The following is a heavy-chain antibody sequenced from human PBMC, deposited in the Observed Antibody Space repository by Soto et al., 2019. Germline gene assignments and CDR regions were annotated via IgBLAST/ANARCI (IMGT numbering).Heavy chain of an antibody. CDR3: ARDYYGSGRPRSPFSY. V-gene: IGHV1-18*01. D-gene: IGHD3-10*01. J-gene: IGHJ4*02. CDR1: GYSVTNYG. CDR2: ISVHNGNA. Sequence: GASVKVSSKASGYSVTNYGISWVRLAPGQGLEWMGWISVHNGNANYAQKLQGRVTMTTDTSTSTAYMELRSVRSDDTAIYYCARDYYGSGRPRSPFSYCGQRTLVTVS.